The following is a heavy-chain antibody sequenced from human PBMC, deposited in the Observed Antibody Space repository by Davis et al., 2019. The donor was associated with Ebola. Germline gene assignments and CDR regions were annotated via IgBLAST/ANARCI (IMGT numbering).Heavy chain of an antibody. CDR2: INHSGST. Sequence: MPSETLSLTCAVYGGSFSGYYWSWIRQPLGKGLEWIGEINHSGSTNYSPSLKSRVTISLDTSKNQFSLNLTSVTAADTAVYYCASCRQGGCWYFGMDVWGQGTTVTVSS. CDR1: GGSFSGYY. CDR3: ASCRQGGCWYFGMDV. J-gene: IGHJ6*02. V-gene: IGHV4-34*01. D-gene: IGHD6-19*01.